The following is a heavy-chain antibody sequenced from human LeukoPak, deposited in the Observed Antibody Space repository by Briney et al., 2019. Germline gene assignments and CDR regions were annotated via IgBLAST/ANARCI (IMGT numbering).Heavy chain of an antibody. J-gene: IGHJ4*02. CDR1: GESFSGYF. V-gene: IGHV4-34*01. CDR2: INHSGSTS. D-gene: IGHD5-12*01. CDR3: ARKSGYARDY. Sequence: SETLSLTCAVYGESFSGYFWNWIRQPPGKGLEWIGEINHSGSTSNHNPSLKSRVTMSVDTSKNQFSLKLSSVTAADTAVYYCARKSGYARDYWGQGTLVSVSS.